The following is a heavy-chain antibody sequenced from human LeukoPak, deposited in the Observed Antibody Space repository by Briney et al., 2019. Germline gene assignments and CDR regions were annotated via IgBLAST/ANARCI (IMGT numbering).Heavy chain of an antibody. V-gene: IGHV3-21*01. J-gene: IGHJ4*02. CDR1: GFTFSSYS. Sequence: GGSLRLSCAASGFTFSSYSMNWVRRAPGKGLEWVSSISSSSSYIYYADSVKGRFTISRDNSKNTLYLQMNSLRAEDTAAYYCARDGEKIVVVLDYWGQGTLVTVSS. CDR2: ISSSSSYI. D-gene: IGHD3-22*01. CDR3: ARDGEKIVVVLDY.